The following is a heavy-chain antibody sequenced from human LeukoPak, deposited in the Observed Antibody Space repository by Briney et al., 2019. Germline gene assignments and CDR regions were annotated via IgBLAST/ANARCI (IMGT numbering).Heavy chain of an antibody. CDR1: GFTFCSFV. Sequence: PGGSLRLSSAPSGFTFCSFVVHCVAQAPGKGLEWVAVIFYDGTNKYYADSVKGRFTISRDNSKNTLYVQMNSLKAEDTAVYYCDRDVYLGNYALDYWGQGNLVTVSS. D-gene: IGHD5-24*01. CDR3: DRDVYLGNYALDY. V-gene: IGHV3-30-3*01. J-gene: IGHJ4*02. CDR2: IFYDGTNK.